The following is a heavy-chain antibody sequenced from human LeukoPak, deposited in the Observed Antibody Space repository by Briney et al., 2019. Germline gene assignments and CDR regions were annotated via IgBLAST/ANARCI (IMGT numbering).Heavy chain of an antibody. V-gene: IGHV3-33*08. Sequence: GSSLRLSCAASGFTFSSYAMHWVRQAPGKGLEWVAVVWNDGRDSVKGRFTISRDTSKNTVYLQMNSLRAEDTAVYYCARDRFPHDDAHFGMDVWGQGTTVIVSS. J-gene: IGHJ6*02. CDR2: VWNDGR. CDR3: ARDRFPHDDAHFGMDV. CDR1: GFTFSSYA. D-gene: IGHD3-16*01.